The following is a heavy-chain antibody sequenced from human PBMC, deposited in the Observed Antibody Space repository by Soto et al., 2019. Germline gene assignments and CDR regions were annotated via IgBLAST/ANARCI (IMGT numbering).Heavy chain of an antibody. CDR3: ATALSSSSSYYYYGMDA. CDR1: GGSISSYY. D-gene: IGHD6-6*01. CDR2: IYYSGST. J-gene: IGHJ6*02. V-gene: IGHV4-59*01. Sequence: PSETLSLTCTVSGGSISSYYWSWIRQPPGKGLEWIGYIYYSGSTNYNPSLKSRVTISVDTSKNQFSLKLSSVTAADTAVYYCATALSSSSSYYYYGMDAWGQGTTVTVS.